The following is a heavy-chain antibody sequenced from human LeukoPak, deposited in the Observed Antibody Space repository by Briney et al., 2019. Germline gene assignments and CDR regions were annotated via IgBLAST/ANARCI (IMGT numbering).Heavy chain of an antibody. CDR1: GFTFNTYS. V-gene: IGHV3-21*01. CDR3: AGSNSGYGPRFDP. Sequence: GGSLRLSCAASGFTFNTYSMNWVRQAPGKGLEWVSSISSSSSYIYYADSVKGRFTISRDNAKNSLYLQMNSLRAEDTAVYYCAGSNSGYGPRFDPWGQGTLVTVSS. CDR2: ISSSSSYI. J-gene: IGHJ5*02. D-gene: IGHD5-12*01.